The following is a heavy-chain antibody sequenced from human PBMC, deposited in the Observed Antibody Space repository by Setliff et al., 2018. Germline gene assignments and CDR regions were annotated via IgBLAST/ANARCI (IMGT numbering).Heavy chain of an antibody. CDR1: GGSITSYY. CDR2: INHSGST. Sequence: SETLSLTCTVSGGSITSYYWIWIRQPPGKGLEWIGEINHSGSTNYNPSLKSRVTISVDTSKNQFSLKLSSVTAADTALYYCTVYNTGSSKDHYWGQGTPVTVSS. D-gene: IGHD2-8*02. CDR3: TVYNTGSSKDHY. J-gene: IGHJ4*02. V-gene: IGHV4-34*01.